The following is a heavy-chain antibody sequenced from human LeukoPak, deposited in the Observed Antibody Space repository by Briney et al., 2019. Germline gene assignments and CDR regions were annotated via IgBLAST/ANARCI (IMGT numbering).Heavy chain of an antibody. CDR2: ISAYNGNT. D-gene: IGHD3-10*01. J-gene: IGHJ4*02. V-gene: IGHV1-18*03. Sequence: ASVKVSCKASGYTFITYVISWVRQAPGQGLEWMGWISAYNGNTNYAQKFQGRVTMTTDTSTSTAYMELRSLRSDDMAVYYCVRYGSGSLYDYWGQGTLVTVSS. CDR1: GYTFITYV. CDR3: VRYGSGSLYDY.